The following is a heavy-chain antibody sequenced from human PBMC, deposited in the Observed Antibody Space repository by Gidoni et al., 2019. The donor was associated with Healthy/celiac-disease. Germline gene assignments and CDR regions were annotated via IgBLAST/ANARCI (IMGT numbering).Heavy chain of an antibody. Sequence: QVQLQQWGAGLFKPSETLSLTCAVYGGSFSGYYWSWIRQPPGKGLEWIGEINNSGSTNYNPSLKSRVTISVDTSKNQFSLKLSSVTAADTAVYYCARGKAAAGPRYYYYYYMDVWGKGTTVTVSS. D-gene: IGHD6-13*01. CDR2: INNSGST. J-gene: IGHJ6*03. CDR1: GGSFSGYY. V-gene: IGHV4-34*01. CDR3: ARGKAAAGPRYYYYYYMDV.